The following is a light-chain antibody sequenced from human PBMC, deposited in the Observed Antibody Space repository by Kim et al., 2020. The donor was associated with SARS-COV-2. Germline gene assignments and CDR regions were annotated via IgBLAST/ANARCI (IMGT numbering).Light chain of an antibody. V-gene: IGKV1D-12*01. J-gene: IGKJ3*01. CDR1: QRIGGW. Sequence: AAVEDRVTITCRASQRIGGWLAWCKRKPGRAPKRLISAAYSVRSGVPSRFSGGGAGTDFSLTISSLQPEDFATYYCQQANRFPVTFGPGTKMDIK. CDR3: QQANRFPVT. CDR2: AAY.